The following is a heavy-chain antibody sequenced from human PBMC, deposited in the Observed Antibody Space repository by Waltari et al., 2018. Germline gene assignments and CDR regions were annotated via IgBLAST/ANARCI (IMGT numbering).Heavy chain of an antibody. CDR3: ATALNSGYYLGGSVDY. CDR1: GYRFTSYG. J-gene: IGHJ4*02. CDR2: VDPEDGET. D-gene: IGHD3-3*01. V-gene: IGHV1-69-2*01. Sequence: VHLVQSGTEVKQPGASVKVSCKASGYRFTSYGITWVQQAPGKGLEWMGLVDPEDGETIYAEKFQGRVTITADTSTDTAYMELSSLRSEDTAVYYCATALNSGYYLGGSVDYWGQGTLVTVSS.